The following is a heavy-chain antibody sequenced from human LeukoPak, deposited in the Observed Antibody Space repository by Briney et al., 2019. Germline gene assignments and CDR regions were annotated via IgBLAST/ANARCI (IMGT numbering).Heavy chain of an antibody. CDR3: AGGGAARPDF. V-gene: IGHV3-48*01. CDR1: GFTFSSYG. J-gene: IGHJ4*02. CDR2: ISSSSSTI. D-gene: IGHD6-6*01. Sequence: GGSLRLSCAASGFTFSSYGMTWVRQAPGKGLEWVSYISSSSSTIYYADSVKGRFTISRDNAKNSLYLQLNSLRAEDTAVYYCAGGGAARPDFWGQGTLVTVSS.